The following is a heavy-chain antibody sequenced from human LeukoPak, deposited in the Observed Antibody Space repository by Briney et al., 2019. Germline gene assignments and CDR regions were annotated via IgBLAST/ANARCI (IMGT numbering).Heavy chain of an antibody. CDR1: GFTFSCYW. CDR3: ARDESYSSDY. D-gene: IGHD3-22*01. CDR2: INQDGSEI. J-gene: IGHJ4*02. V-gene: IGHV3-7*05. Sequence: GGSLRLSCAASGFTFSCYWMSWVRQAPGKGLEWLANINQDGSEIYYVDSVKGRFTISRDNAKSSLYLQMNGLRAEDTAVYYCARDESYSSDYWGQGTLVTVSS.